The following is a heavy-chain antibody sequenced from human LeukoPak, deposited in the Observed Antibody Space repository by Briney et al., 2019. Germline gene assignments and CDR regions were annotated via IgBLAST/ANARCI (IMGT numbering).Heavy chain of an antibody. CDR3: ARAPYDILTGYSLNWFDP. D-gene: IGHD3-9*01. V-gene: IGHV1-3*01. CDR2: INGDNGNT. CDR1: GYTFTTYA. Sequence: GASVKVSCKASGYTFTTYAMHWVRQAPGQRPEWMGWINGDNGNTKYSQEFQGRVSFTRDTSTYTGYLELRSLSSADTAVYFCARAPYDILTGYSLNWFDPWGQGTLVTVSS. J-gene: IGHJ5*02.